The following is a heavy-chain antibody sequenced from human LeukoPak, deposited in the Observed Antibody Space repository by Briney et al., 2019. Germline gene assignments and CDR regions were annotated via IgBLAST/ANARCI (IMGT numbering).Heavy chain of an antibody. Sequence: PGGSLRLSCAASGFTFGSYAMSWVRQAPGRGLEWVSIIYSGGNTYYADSVKGRFTISRDNSKNTLYLQMNSLRAEDTAVYYCARDSGTTVGYFDCWGQGTLVTVSS. CDR1: GFTFGSYA. J-gene: IGHJ4*02. D-gene: IGHD4-23*01. CDR2: IYSGGNT. V-gene: IGHV3-66*01. CDR3: ARDSGTTVGYFDC.